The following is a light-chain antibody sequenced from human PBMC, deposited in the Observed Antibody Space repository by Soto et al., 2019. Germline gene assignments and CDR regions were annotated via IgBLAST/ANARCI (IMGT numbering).Light chain of an antibody. CDR1: QSVSSSY. CDR3: QQYGSSPQPT. CDR2: GAS. Sequence: EIVLTQSPGTLSLSPGERATLSCRASQSVSSSYLVWYQQKPGQAPRLLIYGASSRATGIPDRFSGSGSGTDFTLTISRLEPEDFAVYYCQQYGSSPQPTFGGGTKVEIK. V-gene: IGKV3-20*01. J-gene: IGKJ4*01.